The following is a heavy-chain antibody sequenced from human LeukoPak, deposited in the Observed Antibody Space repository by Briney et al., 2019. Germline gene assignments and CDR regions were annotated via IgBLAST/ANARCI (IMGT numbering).Heavy chain of an antibody. V-gene: IGHV4-59*01. D-gene: IGHD6-19*01. CDR2: IYYSGST. CDR1: GGSISSYY. J-gene: IGHJ3*02. CDR3: ARAVAAPGAFDI. Sequence: TSETLSLTCTVSGGSISSYYWSWIRQPPGKGLEWIGYIYYSGSTNYNPSLKSRVTISVDTSKNQFSLKLTSVTAADTAVYYCARAVAAPGAFDIWGQGTMVTVSS.